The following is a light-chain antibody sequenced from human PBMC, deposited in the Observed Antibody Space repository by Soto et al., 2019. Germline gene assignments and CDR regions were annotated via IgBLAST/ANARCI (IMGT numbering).Light chain of an antibody. V-gene: IGKV3-15*01. CDR1: QTVRSD. CDR3: QQYNNWPPWP. J-gene: IGKJ1*01. Sequence: EIVMTQSPATLSVSPGEGATLSCRASQTVRSDLAWFQQKPGQAPRLLIYGASTRATGVPARFSGSGSGTEFTLTISSLQSEDFAVYYCQQYNNWPPWPFGQGTKVEIK. CDR2: GAS.